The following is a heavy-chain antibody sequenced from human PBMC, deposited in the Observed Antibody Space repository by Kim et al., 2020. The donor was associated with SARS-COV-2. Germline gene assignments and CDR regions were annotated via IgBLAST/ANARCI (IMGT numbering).Heavy chain of an antibody. D-gene: IGHD6-13*01. Sequence: GGSLRLSCTASGFTFGDYAMSWVRQAPGKGLEWVGFIRSKAYGGTTEYAASVKGRFTISGDDSKSIAYLQMNSLKTEDTAVYYCTRARQPQQLVRNWYFDLWGRGTLVTVSS. J-gene: IGHJ2*01. V-gene: IGHV3-49*04. CDR2: IRSKAYGGTT. CDR3: TRARQPQQLVRNWYFDL. CDR1: GFTFGDYA.